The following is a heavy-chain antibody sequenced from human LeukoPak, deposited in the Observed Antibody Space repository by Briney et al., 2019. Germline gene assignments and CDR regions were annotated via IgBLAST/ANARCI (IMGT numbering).Heavy chain of an antibody. Sequence: GGSLRLSCAASGFTFSSYEMNWVRQAPGKGLEWVSYISSSGSTIYYADSVKGRFTISRDNAKNSLYLQMNSLRGEDTAVYYCARNHYYVPGSSDTWGQGTIVTVSS. D-gene: IGHD3-10*01. J-gene: IGHJ3*01. CDR3: ARNHYYVPGSSDT. CDR2: ISSSGSTI. CDR1: GFTFSSYE. V-gene: IGHV3-48*03.